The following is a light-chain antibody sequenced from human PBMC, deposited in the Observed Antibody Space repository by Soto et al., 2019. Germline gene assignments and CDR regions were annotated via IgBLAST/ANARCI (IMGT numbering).Light chain of an antibody. CDR3: QQRSSWPLT. CDR1: QSVDNY. CDR2: DAS. V-gene: IGKV3-11*01. Sequence: EIVLTQSPATLSLSPGERATLSCRASQSVDNYLAWYQQKPGQAPRLLIYDASKWATGIPPRFSGSGSGTDFTLTISRLEPEEFAVYYCQQRSSWPLTFGGGTKVESK. J-gene: IGKJ4*01.